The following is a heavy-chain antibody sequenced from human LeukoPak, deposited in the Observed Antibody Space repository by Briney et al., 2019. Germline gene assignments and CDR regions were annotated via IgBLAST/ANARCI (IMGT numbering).Heavy chain of an antibody. D-gene: IGHD3-3*01. J-gene: IGHJ5*02. Sequence: ASVKVSCKASGYTFTSYDINWVRQATGQGLEWMGWMNPNSGNTGYAQKFQGRVTITRNTSISTAYMELSSLRSEDTAVYYCARDFWSGYYLEGDWFDPWGQGTLVTVSS. CDR2: MNPNSGNT. CDR3: ARDFWSGYYLEGDWFDP. V-gene: IGHV1-8*03. CDR1: GYTFTSYD.